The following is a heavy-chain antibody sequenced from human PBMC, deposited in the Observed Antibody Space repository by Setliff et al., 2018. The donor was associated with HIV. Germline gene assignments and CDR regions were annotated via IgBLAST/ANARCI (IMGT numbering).Heavy chain of an antibody. CDR1: GFNFNDYT. Sequence: GGSLRLSCAASGFNFNDYTMHCVRQGPGKTLEWVSLISWDRYTTNYADSVKGRFTISRDNSKDSLYLQMNSLRIEDTALYYCAKEGRTTSAFDVWGQGTMVTVSS. CDR3: AKEGRTTSAFDV. CDR2: ISWDRYTT. D-gene: IGHD1-1*01. J-gene: IGHJ3*01. V-gene: IGHV3-43*01.